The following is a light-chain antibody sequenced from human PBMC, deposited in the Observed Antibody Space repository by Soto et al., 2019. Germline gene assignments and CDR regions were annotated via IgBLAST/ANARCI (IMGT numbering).Light chain of an antibody. CDR3: SSYKSSSTPVV. V-gene: IGLV2-14*01. CDR2: DVS. J-gene: IGLJ2*01. CDR1: SSDVGGYNY. Sequence: QSALTQPASVSGSPGQSITISCTGTSSDVGGYNYVSWYQQHPGKAPKLMIYDVSNQPLGVSNRFSGSKTGNTASLTISGLQAEDEADYYCSSYKSSSTPVVFGGGTQLTVL.